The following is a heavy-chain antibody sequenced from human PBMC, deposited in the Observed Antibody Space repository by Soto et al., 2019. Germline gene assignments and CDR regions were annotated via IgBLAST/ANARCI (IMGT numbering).Heavy chain of an antibody. CDR1: GGSISSGSYY. CDR3: ARDPRNYYFDY. Sequence: QVQLQESGPGLVKPSQTLSLTCTVSGGSISSGSYYWSWIRQHPGKGLEWTGYIYYTGSTYYNPSLKSRVTISLDTSKNQFSLKLTSVTAADTAVYYCARDPRNYYFDYWGQGTLVTVSS. J-gene: IGHJ4*02. D-gene: IGHD1-7*01. V-gene: IGHV4-31*03. CDR2: IYYTGST.